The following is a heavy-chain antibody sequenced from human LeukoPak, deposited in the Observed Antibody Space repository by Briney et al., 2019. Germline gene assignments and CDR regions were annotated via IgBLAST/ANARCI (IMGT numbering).Heavy chain of an antibody. Sequence: PSETLSLTCTVSGGSISSYYRGWIRPPAGKGLEWIGRIYTSGSTNYNLSLKSRLTMSVDTSKKQVSLKLTSVTAADTAVYYCARDRPADPGSTWDRLGDWGQGILVTVSS. J-gene: IGHJ4*02. CDR2: IYTSGST. V-gene: IGHV4-4*07. D-gene: IGHD6-13*01. CDR3: ARDRPADPGSTWDRLGD. CDR1: GGSISSYY.